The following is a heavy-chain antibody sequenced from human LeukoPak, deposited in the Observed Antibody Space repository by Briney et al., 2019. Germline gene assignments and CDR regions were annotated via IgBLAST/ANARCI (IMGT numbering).Heavy chain of an antibody. V-gene: IGHV4-59*08. CDR2: IYYSGST. CDR1: GGSISSYY. J-gene: IGHJ3*02. D-gene: IGHD2-15*01. CDR3: ASTLGYCSGGSCYFHAFDI. Sequence: TSETLSLTCTVSGGSISSYYRSWIRQPPGKGLEWIGYIYYSGSTNYNPSLKSRVTISVDTSKNQFSLKLSSVTAADTAVYYCASTLGYCSGGSCYFHAFDIWGQGKMVTVSS.